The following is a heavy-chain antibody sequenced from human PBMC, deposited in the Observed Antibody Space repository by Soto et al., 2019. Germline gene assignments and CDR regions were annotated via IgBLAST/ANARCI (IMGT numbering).Heavy chain of an antibody. D-gene: IGHD2-21*02. J-gene: IGHJ4*02. V-gene: IGHV3-30*18. CDR1: GFTFSSYG. Sequence: QVQLVESGGGVVQPGRSLRVSCAASGFTFSSYGMHWVRQAPGKGLEWVAVISYDGSNKYYADSVKGRFTISRDNSKNTLYLQMNSLRAEDTAVYYCAKDRVAYCGGDCYPDYWGQGTLVTVSS. CDR2: ISYDGSNK. CDR3: AKDRVAYCGGDCYPDY.